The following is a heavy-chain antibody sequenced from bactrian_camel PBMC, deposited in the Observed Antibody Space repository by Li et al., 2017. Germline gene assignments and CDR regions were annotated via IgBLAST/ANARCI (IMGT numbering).Heavy chain of an antibody. J-gene: IGHJ4*01. CDR1: GFTFSSYY. Sequence: DVQLVESGGGLVQLGGSLRLACAASGFTFSSYYMSWVRQAPGKGLEWVSSIYTGGGTPSYADSAKGRFTISRDNSKNTVYLQMSSLKPEDTAVYYCVKDPVGWTMAYHYWGQGTQVTVS. CDR3: VKDPVGWTMAYHY. CDR2: IYTGGGTP. V-gene: IGHV3S40*01. D-gene: IGHD5*01.